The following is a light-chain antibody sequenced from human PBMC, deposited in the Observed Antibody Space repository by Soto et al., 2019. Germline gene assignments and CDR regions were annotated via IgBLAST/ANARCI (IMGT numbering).Light chain of an antibody. Sequence: DIQMTQSPSPLSASVGDRVTSTCRASQSISSWLAWYQQKPGKAPKLLIFDASSLKSGVPPRFGGSGSVTGFTLTINSLQPDDFATYYCQQYNSYPWTVGKGTKVDSK. V-gene: IGKV1-5*01. J-gene: IGKJ1*01. CDR1: QSISSW. CDR3: QQYNSYPWT. CDR2: DAS.